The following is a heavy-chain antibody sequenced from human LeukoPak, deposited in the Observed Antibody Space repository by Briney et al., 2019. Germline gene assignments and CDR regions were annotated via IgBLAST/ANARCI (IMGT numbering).Heavy chain of an antibody. CDR3: ARDRVRGVEIYYYYYGMDV. CDR1: GFTFSNYS. V-gene: IGHV3-21*01. Sequence: GGSLRLSCAASGFTFSNYSMNWVRQAPGKGLEWVSSISSSSSYIYYADSVKGRFTISRDNAKNSLYLQMNSLRAEDTAVYYCARDRVRGVEIYYYYYGMDVWGQGTTVTVSS. J-gene: IGHJ6*02. CDR2: ISSSSSYI. D-gene: IGHD3-10*01.